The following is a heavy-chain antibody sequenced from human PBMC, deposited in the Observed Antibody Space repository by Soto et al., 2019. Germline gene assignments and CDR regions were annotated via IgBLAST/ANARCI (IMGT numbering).Heavy chain of an antibody. Sequence: GESLKISCKGSGYSFTRYWIGGVGEMPGKGLEWMGIIYPGDSDTRYSPSFQGQVTISADKSISTAYLQWSSLKASDTAMYYCARPEANGVPFDYWGQGTLVTVSS. CDR2: IYPGDSDT. CDR1: GYSFTRYW. CDR3: ARPEANGVPFDY. V-gene: IGHV5-51*01. D-gene: IGHD2-8*01. J-gene: IGHJ4*02.